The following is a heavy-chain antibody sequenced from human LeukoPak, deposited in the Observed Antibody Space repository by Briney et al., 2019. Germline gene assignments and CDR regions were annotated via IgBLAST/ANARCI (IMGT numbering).Heavy chain of an antibody. Sequence: SGRSLRLPCAASGFTFSSHGMHWVRQAPGKGLEWVAVIWYDGSNKYYADSVKGRFTISRDNSKNTLYLQMNSLRAEDTAVYYCARNDKGNSYGYSIDYWGQGTLDTVSS. V-gene: IGHV3-33*01. CDR3: ARNDKGNSYGYSIDY. CDR1: GFTFSSHG. D-gene: IGHD5-18*01. J-gene: IGHJ4*02. CDR2: IWYDGSNK.